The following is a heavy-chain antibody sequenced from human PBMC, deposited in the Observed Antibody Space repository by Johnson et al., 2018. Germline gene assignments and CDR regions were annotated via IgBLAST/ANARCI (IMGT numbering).Heavy chain of an antibody. Sequence: VQLVESGGGVVQPGRSLRLSCAASGFAFRSYGMHWVRLAPGKGLEWVAVTSHDGSNEYYADSAKGRFTITRANSKNTLYLQMNSLRAEDTAIYDCGKGFTTIAALGYGMDVWGQGTTVTVSS. CDR1: GFAFRSYG. D-gene: IGHD6-6*01. V-gene: IGHV3-30*18. J-gene: IGHJ6*02. CDR3: GKGFTTIAALGYGMDV. CDR2: TSHDGSNE.